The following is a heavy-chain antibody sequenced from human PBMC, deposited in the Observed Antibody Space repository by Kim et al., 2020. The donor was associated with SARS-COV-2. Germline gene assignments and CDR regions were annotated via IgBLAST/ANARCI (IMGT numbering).Heavy chain of an antibody. J-gene: IGHJ6*02. CDR1: GGTFSSYA. Sequence: PSVKVSCKASGGTFSSYAISWVRQAPGQGLEWMGGIIPIFGTANYAQKFQGRVTITADESTSTAYMELSSLRSEDTAVYYCARDPMVRVRGQLGVYYYYGMDVWGQGTTVTVSS. D-gene: IGHD3-10*01. V-gene: IGHV1-69*13. CDR3: ARDPMVRVRGQLGVYYYYGMDV. CDR2: IIPIFGTA.